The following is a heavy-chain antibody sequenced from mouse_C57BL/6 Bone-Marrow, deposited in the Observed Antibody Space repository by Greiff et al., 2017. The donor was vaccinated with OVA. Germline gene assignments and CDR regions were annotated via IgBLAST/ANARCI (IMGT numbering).Heavy chain of an antibody. D-gene: IGHD1-1*01. CDR2: IYPGNSDT. CDR3: TRDGSSIYYYAMDY. J-gene: IGHJ4*01. CDR1: GYTFTSYW. Sequence: VQLQQSGTVLARPGASVKMSCKTSGYTFTSYWMHWVKQRPGQGLEWIGAIYPGNSDTSYNQKFKGKAKLTAVTSASTAYMELSSLTNEDSAVYYCTRDGSSIYYYAMDYWGQGTSVTVSS. V-gene: IGHV1-5*01.